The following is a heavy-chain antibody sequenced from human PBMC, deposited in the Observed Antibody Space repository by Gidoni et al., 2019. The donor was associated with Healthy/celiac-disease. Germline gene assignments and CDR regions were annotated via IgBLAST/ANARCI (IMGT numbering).Heavy chain of an antibody. J-gene: IGHJ4*02. Sequence: QVQLVQSGAEVKKPGSSVKVSCKASGGTFSSYAISWVRQAPGQGLEWMGGIIPNFGTANYAQKFQGRVTITADESTSTAYMELSSLRSEDTAVYYCARSVGSITMVRGVIITGLGFDYWGQGTLVTVSS. D-gene: IGHD3-10*01. CDR1: GGTFSSYA. CDR2: IIPNFGTA. CDR3: ARSVGSITMVRGVIITGLGFDY. V-gene: IGHV1-69*01.